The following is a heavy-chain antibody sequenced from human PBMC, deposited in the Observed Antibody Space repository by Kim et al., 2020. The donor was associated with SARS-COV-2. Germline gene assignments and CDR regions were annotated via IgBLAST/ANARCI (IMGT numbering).Heavy chain of an antibody. CDR2: IYPGDSDT. J-gene: IGHJ4*02. Sequence: GESLKISCKGSGYSFTSYWIGWVRQMPGKGLEWMGIIYPGDSDTRYSPSFQGQVTISADKSISTAYLQWSSLKASDTAMYYCARNYYYGSGSYYIGGDYWGQGTLVTVSS. D-gene: IGHD3-10*01. CDR3: ARNYYYGSGSYYIGGDY. CDR1: GYSFTSYW. V-gene: IGHV5-51*01.